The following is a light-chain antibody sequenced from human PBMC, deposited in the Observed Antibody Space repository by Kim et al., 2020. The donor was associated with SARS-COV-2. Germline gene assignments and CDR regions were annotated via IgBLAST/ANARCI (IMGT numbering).Light chain of an antibody. CDR2: EVD. V-gene: IGLV2-14*01. J-gene: IGLJ3*02. Sequence: QSALTQPASVSGSPGQSIAISCTGTSGDVGGYNHVSWYQQEPGKAPKLIISEVDNRPSGVSNRFSGSKSGNTASLTISGLQAEDEGDYYCSSYASSRTWVFGGGTKVTVL. CDR1: SGDVGGYNH. CDR3: SSYASSRTWV.